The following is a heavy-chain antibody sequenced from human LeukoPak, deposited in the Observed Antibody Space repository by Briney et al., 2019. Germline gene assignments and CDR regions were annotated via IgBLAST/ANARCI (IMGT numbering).Heavy chain of an antibody. J-gene: IGHJ4*02. D-gene: IGHD3-22*01. Sequence: GGSLRLSCAASGFTFSSYAMSWVRQAPGKGLEWVSDINSSGGSTNYADSVKGRFTISRDNSKNTLSLQMNSLRAEDTAVYYCAKGYTMIKDFDYWGQGTLVTVSS. CDR3: AKGYTMIKDFDY. V-gene: IGHV3-23*01. CDR1: GFTFSSYA. CDR2: INSSGGST.